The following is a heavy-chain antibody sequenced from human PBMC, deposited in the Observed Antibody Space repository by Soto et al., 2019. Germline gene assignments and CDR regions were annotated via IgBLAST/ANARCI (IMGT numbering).Heavy chain of an antibody. D-gene: IGHD3-22*01. CDR3: AREMGYDSSGYYGRYFDY. J-gene: IGHJ4*02. V-gene: IGHV3-7*01. CDR2: VKEDGSEK. CDR1: GFTFSSYW. Sequence: EVQLVESGGGLVQPGGSLRLSCAASGFTFSSYWMTWVRQAPGKGLEWVANVKEDGSEKYYVDSVKGRFTISRDNAKNSLYLQMNSLSAEVTAVYYCAREMGYDSSGYYGRYFDYWGPGTLVPVSS.